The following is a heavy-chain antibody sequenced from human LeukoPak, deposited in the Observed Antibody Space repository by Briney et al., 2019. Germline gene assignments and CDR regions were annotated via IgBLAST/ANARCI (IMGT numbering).Heavy chain of an antibody. D-gene: IGHD3-22*01. CDR2: ISYDGSNK. CDR3: ARADNYYDSSGYYE. V-gene: IGHV3-30*04. Sequence: GRSLRLSCAASGFTFSSYAMDWVRQAPGKGLEWVAVISYDGSNKYYADSVKGRFTISRDNSKSTLFLQLNSLRAEDTAVYYCARADNYYDSSGYYEWGQGTLVTVSS. J-gene: IGHJ4*02. CDR1: GFTFSSYA.